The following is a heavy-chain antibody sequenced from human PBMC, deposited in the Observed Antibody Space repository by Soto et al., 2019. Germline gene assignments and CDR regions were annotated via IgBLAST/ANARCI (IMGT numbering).Heavy chain of an antibody. CDR1: GGSISSGGYS. Sequence: SETLSLTCAVSGGSISSGGYSWSWIRQPPGKGLEWIGYIFHSGSTYYNPSLKSRVTISVDRSKNQFSLKLSSVTAADTAVYYCARAEGGIFDYWGQGTLVTVSS. CDR3: ARAEGGIFDY. J-gene: IGHJ4*02. V-gene: IGHV4-30-2*01. CDR2: IFHSGST.